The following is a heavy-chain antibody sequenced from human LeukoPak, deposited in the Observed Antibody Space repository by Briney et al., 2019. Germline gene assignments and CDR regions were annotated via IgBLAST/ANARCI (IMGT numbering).Heavy chain of an antibody. CDR1: GFSVSNNY. Sequence: PGGSLRLSCAASGFSVSNNYMSWVRQAPGKGLEWVSVIYSGGSTFYADSVEGRFTISRDNSKNTLYLQMNSLRAEDTAVYYCASDSYSPDYFQHWGQGTLVTVSS. V-gene: IGHV3-66*01. CDR2: IYSGGST. J-gene: IGHJ1*01. D-gene: IGHD2-15*01. CDR3: ASDSYSPDYFQH.